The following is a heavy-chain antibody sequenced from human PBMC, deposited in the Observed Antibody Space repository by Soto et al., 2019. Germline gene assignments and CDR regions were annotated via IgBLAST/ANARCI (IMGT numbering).Heavy chain of an antibody. CDR3: ARDRIVVVPAAIRGYYYGMDV. D-gene: IGHD2-2*02. CDR1: GGSISSGDYY. V-gene: IGHV4-30-4*01. Sequence: QVQLQESGPGLVKPSQTLSLTCTVSGGSISSGDYYWSWIRQPPGKGLEWIGYIYYSGSTYYNPSLKSRVTISVDTSKKQFSLKLISVTAADTAVYYCARDRIVVVPAAIRGYYYGMDVWGQVTTVTVSS. J-gene: IGHJ6*02. CDR2: IYYSGST.